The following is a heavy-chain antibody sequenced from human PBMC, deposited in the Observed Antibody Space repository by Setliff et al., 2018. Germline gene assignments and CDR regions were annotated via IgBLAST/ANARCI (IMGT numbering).Heavy chain of an antibody. CDR1: GGSISGASIRSYY. J-gene: IGHJ4*02. CDR2: VYYSGTT. V-gene: IGHV4-61*01. Sequence: SETLSLTCTVSGGSISGASIRSYYWSWIRQPPGKELEFIGYVYYSGTTNYDPSLKSRVTISVDTSKNQFSLKLSSVTAADTAIYYCARGGTYRYFDYWGQGTLVTVSS. CDR3: ARGGTYRYFDY.